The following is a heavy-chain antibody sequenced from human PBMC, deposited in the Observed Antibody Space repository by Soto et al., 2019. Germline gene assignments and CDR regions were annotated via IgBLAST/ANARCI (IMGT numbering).Heavy chain of an antibody. J-gene: IGHJ4*02. CDR2: ISYDGSSR. CDR3: ARSDYFSFDY. D-gene: IGHD3-16*01. Sequence: GGSLRLSCAASGFAFNTYAMHWVRQAPGKGLDWVALISYDGSSRYYADSVKGRFTISRDNSKNTLYLQMNSLRTEDTAVYYCARSDYFSFDYWGQGTLVTVSS. V-gene: IGHV3-30-3*01. CDR1: GFAFNTYA.